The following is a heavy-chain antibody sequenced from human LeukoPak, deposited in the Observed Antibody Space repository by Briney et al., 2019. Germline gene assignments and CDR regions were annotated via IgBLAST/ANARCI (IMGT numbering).Heavy chain of an antibody. CDR2: VSWSSGDI. CDR3: AKALSIAVAGPGNY. D-gene: IGHD6-19*01. Sequence: GGSLRLSCAASGFTFDDYAMHWVRQPPGKGLEWVSGVSWSSGDIGYADSVKGRFTISRDNAKNSLYLQMNSLRVEDMALYYCAKALSIAVAGPGNYGGQGTLVTVSS. V-gene: IGHV3-9*03. CDR1: GFTFDDYA. J-gene: IGHJ4*02.